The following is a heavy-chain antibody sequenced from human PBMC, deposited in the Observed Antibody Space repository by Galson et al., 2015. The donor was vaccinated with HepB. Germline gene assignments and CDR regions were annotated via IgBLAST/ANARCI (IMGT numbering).Heavy chain of an antibody. J-gene: IGHJ6*03. CDR3: ASNPHVDTAMVNHYYYYYYMDV. CDR1: GGTFSSYA. V-gene: IGHV1-69*13. Sequence: SVKVSCKASGGTFSSYAISWVRQAPGQGLEWMGGIIPIFGTANYAQKFQGRVTITADESTSTAYMELSSLRSEDTAVYYCASNPHVDTAMVNHYYYYYYMDVWGKGTTVTVSS. D-gene: IGHD5-18*01. CDR2: IIPIFGTA.